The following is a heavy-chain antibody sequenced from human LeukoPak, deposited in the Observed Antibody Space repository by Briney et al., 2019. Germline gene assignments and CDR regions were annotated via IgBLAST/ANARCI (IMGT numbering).Heavy chain of an antibody. Sequence: GGSLRLSCAASGFTFSSYSMNWVRQAPGKGLEWVSYISSSSSTIYYADSVKGRFTISRDNAKNPLYLQMNSLRAEDTAVYYCARDNYDSSTPYYFDYWGQGTLVTVSS. CDR1: GFTFSSYS. J-gene: IGHJ4*02. V-gene: IGHV3-48*04. D-gene: IGHD3-22*01. CDR3: ARDNYDSSTPYYFDY. CDR2: ISSSSSTI.